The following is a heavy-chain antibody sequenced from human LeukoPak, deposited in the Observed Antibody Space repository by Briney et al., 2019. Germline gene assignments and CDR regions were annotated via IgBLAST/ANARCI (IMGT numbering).Heavy chain of an antibody. CDR3: ARVRFGELFLDY. Sequence: SETLSLTCTVSGGSISSYYWSWIRQPPGKGLEWIGYIYYSGSTNYNPSLKSRVTISVDTSKNRFSLKLSSVTAADTAVYYCARVRFGELFLDYWGQGTLVTVSS. CDR2: IYYSGST. J-gene: IGHJ4*02. D-gene: IGHD3-10*01. CDR1: GGSISSYY. V-gene: IGHV4-59*01.